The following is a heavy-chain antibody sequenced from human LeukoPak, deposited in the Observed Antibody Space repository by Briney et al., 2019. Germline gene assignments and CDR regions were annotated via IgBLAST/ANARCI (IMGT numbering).Heavy chain of an antibody. CDR1: GFTFSTYT. Sequence: GGSLRLSCAASGFTFSTYTMNWVRQAPSKGLEWVSSIGGGGRYIYYADSMQGRFTISRDNAKNSLFLQMHSLSAEDTALYYCARVSRVAYTSSWYLDYWGQGTLVTVSS. D-gene: IGHD6-13*01. CDR3: ARVSRVAYTSSWYLDY. J-gene: IGHJ4*02. V-gene: IGHV3-21*01. CDR2: IGGGGRYI.